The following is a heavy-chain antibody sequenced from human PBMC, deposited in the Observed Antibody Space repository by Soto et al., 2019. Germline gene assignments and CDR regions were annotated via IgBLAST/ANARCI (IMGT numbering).Heavy chain of an antibody. V-gene: IGHV1-18*01. CDR2: ISAYNGNT. J-gene: IGHJ6*02. CDR3: ARAVTIFGVVRFRQSMDV. Sequence: ASVKVSCKASGYTFTGYGISWVRQAPGQGLEWMGWISAYNGNTNYAQKLQGRVTMTTDTSTSTAYMELRSLRSDDTAVYYCARAVTIFGVVRFRQSMDVWGQGTTVTVSS. CDR1: GYTFTGYG. D-gene: IGHD3-3*01.